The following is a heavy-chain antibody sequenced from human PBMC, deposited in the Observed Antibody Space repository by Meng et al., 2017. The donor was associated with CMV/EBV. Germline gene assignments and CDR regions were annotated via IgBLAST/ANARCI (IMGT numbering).Heavy chain of an antibody. Sequence: GGSLRLSCSSSTFTLSTHDMNWVRQAPGKGLEWLSHINRGDSVIAYADSVRGRFTISRDIAKNSLYLQMNSLRGEDTAVYYCAGGSGWDLFDYWGQGTLVTVSS. CDR1: TFTLSTHD. CDR2: INRGDSVI. V-gene: IGHV3-48*03. D-gene: IGHD6-19*01. J-gene: IGHJ4*02. CDR3: AGGSGWDLFDY.